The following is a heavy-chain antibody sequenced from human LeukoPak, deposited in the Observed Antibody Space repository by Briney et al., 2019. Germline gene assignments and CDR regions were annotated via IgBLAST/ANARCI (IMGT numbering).Heavy chain of an antibody. CDR3: ASGRPNSSSWLYYYYMDV. V-gene: IGHV4-38-2*02. CDR1: GYSISSGYY. J-gene: IGHJ6*03. CDR2: IYHSGST. D-gene: IGHD6-13*01. Sequence: SETLSLTCTVSGYSISSGYYWGWIRQPPGKGLEWIGSIYHSGSTYYNPSLKSRVTISVDTSKNQFSLKLSSVTAADTAVYYCASGRPNSSSWLYYYYMDVWGKGTTVTVSS.